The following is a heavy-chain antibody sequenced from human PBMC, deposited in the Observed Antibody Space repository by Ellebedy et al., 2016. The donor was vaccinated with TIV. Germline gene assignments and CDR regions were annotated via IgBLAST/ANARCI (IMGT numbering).Heavy chain of an antibody. CDR2: VYYSGSP. CDR1: GGSVSTTRYY. CDR3: ARIDPWQPIDD. D-gene: IGHD2-21*01. V-gene: IGHV4-39*01. J-gene: IGHJ4*02. Sequence: MPSETLSLTCGVSGGSVSTTRYYCAWIRQPPGKGLEWIGSVYYSGSPYYNPSFKSRVNLSADTSKNQFSLNLRTVSAADTALYYCARIDPWQPIDDWGQGILVTVSS.